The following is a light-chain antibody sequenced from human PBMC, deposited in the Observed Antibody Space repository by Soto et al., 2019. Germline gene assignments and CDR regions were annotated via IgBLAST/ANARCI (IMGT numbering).Light chain of an antibody. CDR3: SSYTRSSTLV. V-gene: IGLV2-14*01. CDR2: EVS. CDR1: SSDVGGYNY. J-gene: IGLJ2*01. Sequence: QLVLTQPASVSGSPGQSITISCTGTSSDVGGYNYVSWYQQHPGKAPKLMIYEVSNRPSGVSNRFSGSKSGNTASLTISGLQAEDEADYYCSSYTRSSTLVFGGGTKLTVL.